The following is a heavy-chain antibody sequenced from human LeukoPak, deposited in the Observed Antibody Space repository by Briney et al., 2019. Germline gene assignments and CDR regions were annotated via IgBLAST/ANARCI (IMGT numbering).Heavy chain of an antibody. J-gene: IGHJ4*02. CDR2: INPNSGGT. CDR3: ASSGPVEMATIYFDY. D-gene: IGHD5-24*01. CDR1: GYTLTGYY. Sequence: ASVKVSCKASGYTLTGYYMHWVRQAPGQGLEWMGWINPNSGGTNYAQKFQGRVTMTRDTSISTAYMELSRLRSDDTAVYYCASSGPVEMATIYFDYWGQGTLVTVSS. V-gene: IGHV1-2*02.